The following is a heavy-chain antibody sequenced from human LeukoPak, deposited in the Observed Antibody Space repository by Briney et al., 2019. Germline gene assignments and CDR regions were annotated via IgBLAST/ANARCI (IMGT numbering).Heavy chain of an antibody. CDR2: IYYSGST. CDR1: GGSISSYY. V-gene: IGHV4-59*01. Sequence: SETLSLTCTVAGGSISSYYWSWIRQPPGKGLEWIGYIYYSGSTNYNPSLKSRVTISVDTSKNQFSLKLSSVTAADTAVYYCARGSFIYGCFYYWGQGTLVTVSS. J-gene: IGHJ4*02. D-gene: IGHD2/OR15-2a*01. CDR3: ARGSFIYGCFYY.